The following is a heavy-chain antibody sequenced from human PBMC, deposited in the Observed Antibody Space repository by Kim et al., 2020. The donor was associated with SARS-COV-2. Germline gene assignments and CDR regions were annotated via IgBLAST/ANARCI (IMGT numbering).Heavy chain of an antibody. V-gene: IGHV5-10-1*01. CDR3: ARRPQEHSGYSSGWYRDPYYFDY. D-gene: IGHD6-19*01. CDR1: GYSFTSYW. J-gene: IGHJ4*02. Sequence: GESLKISCKGSGYSFTSYWISWVRQMPGKGLEWMGRIDPSDSYTNYSPSFQGHVTISADKSISTAYLQWSSLKASDTAMYYCARRPQEHSGYSSGWYRDPYYFDYWGQGTLVTVSS. CDR2: IDPSDSYT.